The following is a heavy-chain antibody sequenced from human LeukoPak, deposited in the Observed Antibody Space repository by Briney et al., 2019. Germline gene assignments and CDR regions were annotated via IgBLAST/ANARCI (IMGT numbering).Heavy chain of an antibody. J-gene: IGHJ4*02. CDR2: IYTSGST. CDR1: GGSIYSGSYY. D-gene: IGHD3-16*02. V-gene: IGHV4-61*02. Sequence: PSETLSLTCTVSGGSIYSGSYYWSWIRQPAGKGLEWIGRIYTSGSTNYNPSLKSRVTISVDTSKNQFSLKLSSVTAADTAVYYCARGPGYDYVWGSYRYTVPFDYWGQGTLVTVSS. CDR3: ARGPGYDYVWGSYRYTVPFDY.